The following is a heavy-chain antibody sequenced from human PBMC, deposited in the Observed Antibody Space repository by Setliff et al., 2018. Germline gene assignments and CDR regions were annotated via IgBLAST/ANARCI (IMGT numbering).Heavy chain of an antibody. CDR2: ISTSGST. D-gene: IGHD1-26*01. J-gene: IGHJ6*02. CDR3: ARDQWVRSPPLYFSYSMDV. Sequence: SETLSLTCTVSGGSIINSYYWSWIRQPAGKGLEWIGRISTSGSTNYNPSLTSRVTVSLDTSKNQFSLTLTSVTAADTAVYYCARDQWVRSPPLYFSYSMDVWGQGTTVTVSS. CDR1: GGSIINSYY. V-gene: IGHV4-4*07.